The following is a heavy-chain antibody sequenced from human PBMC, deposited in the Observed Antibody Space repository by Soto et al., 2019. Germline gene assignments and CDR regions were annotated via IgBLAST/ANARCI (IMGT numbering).Heavy chain of an antibody. CDR2: ISSSSSYI. CDR3: ARDAREYYDILTGYYSPSFDY. Sequence: EVQLVESGGGLVKPGGSLRLSCAASGFTFSSYSMNWVRQAQGKGLEWVSSISSSSSYIYYADSVKGRFTISRDNAKNSLYLQMNSLRAEDTAVYYCARDAREYYDILTGYYSPSFDYWGQGTLVTVSS. V-gene: IGHV3-21*01. D-gene: IGHD3-9*01. J-gene: IGHJ4*02. CDR1: GFTFSSYS.